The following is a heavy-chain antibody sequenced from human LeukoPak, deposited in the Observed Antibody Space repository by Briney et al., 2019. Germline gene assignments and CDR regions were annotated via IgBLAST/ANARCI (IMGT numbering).Heavy chain of an antibody. J-gene: IGHJ3*02. V-gene: IGHV1-2*02. D-gene: IGHD3-22*01. CDR2: INPNSGGT. Sequence: ASVKVSCKASGYTFTGYYMHWVRQAPGQGLEWMGWINPNSGGTNYAQKFQGRVTMTRDTAISTAYMDLSRLRSDDTAVYYCARVKNGYDSSGYCWSNAFDIWGQGTMVTVSS. CDR3: ARVKNGYDSSGYCWSNAFDI. CDR1: GYTFTGYY.